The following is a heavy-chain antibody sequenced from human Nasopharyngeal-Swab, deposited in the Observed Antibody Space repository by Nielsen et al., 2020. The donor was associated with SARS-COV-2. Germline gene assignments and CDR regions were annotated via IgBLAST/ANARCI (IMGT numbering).Heavy chain of an antibody. V-gene: IGHV4-39*07. CDR2: IYYSGST. CDR3: ARHMLGGPTAFDI. J-gene: IGHJ3*02. D-gene: IGHD2-8*01. Sequence: RQAPGKGLEWIGSIYYSGSTNYNPSLTSRVTISVDKSKNQFSLKLRSVTAADTAVFYCARHMLGGPTAFDIWGQGTVVTVSS.